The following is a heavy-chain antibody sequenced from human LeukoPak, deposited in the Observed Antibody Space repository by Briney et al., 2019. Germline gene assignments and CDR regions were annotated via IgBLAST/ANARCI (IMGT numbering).Heavy chain of an antibody. Sequence: ASVKVSCKASGYTFTSYDINWVRQATGQGLEWMGWMNPNSGNTNYAQSVQGRVTMSRDTSTSTAYMELRSLRSDDTAVYYCARLDIVSILFDSWGQGTLVTVSS. CDR1: GYTFTSYD. CDR2: MNPNSGNT. V-gene: IGHV1-8*02. CDR3: ARLDIVSILFDS. J-gene: IGHJ4*02. D-gene: IGHD5/OR15-5a*01.